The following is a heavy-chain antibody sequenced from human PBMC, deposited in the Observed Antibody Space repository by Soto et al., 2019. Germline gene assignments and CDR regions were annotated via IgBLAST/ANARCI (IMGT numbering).Heavy chain of an antibody. CDR3: ARDWAATGAFDY. D-gene: IGHD6-13*01. J-gene: IGHJ4*02. Sequence: ASVKVSCNASGYTFTCYGISWVLQAPGQGLEWIGWISAYTGNTNYAQKLQGRVTMTTDTSTSAAYMELRSLRSDDTAVYYCARDWAATGAFDYWGRGTLVTVSS. CDR2: ISAYTGNT. V-gene: IGHV1-18*01. CDR1: GYTFTCYG.